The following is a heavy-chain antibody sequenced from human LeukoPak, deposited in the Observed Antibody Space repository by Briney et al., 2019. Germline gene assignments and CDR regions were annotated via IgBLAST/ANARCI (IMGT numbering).Heavy chain of an antibody. D-gene: IGHD3-10*01. V-gene: IGHV4-61*01. CDR2: IYYSGST. J-gene: IGHJ4*02. CDR1: GGSVSSGSYY. Sequence: PSETLSLTCTVSGGSVSSGSYYWSWIRQPPGTGLEWIGYIYYSGSTNYNPSLKSRVTISGDTSKNQFSLKLSSVTAADTAMYYCASGYYGSGSYYGFDYWGQGTLVTVSS. CDR3: ASGYYGSGSYYGFDY.